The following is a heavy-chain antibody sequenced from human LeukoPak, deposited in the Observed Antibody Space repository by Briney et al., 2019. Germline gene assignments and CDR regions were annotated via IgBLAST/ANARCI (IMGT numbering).Heavy chain of an antibody. CDR1: GGSISSSSYY. J-gene: IGHJ6*03. CDR3: ARDQARDYDFWSGWGYYYYYMDV. Sequence: PSETLSLTCTVSGGSISSSSYYWGWIRQPPGKGLEWIGSIYYSGSTYYNPSLKSRVTISVDTSKNQFSLKLSSVTAADTAVYYCARDQARDYDFWSGWGYYYYYMDVWGKGTTVTVSS. V-gene: IGHV4-39*07. D-gene: IGHD3-3*01. CDR2: IYYSGST.